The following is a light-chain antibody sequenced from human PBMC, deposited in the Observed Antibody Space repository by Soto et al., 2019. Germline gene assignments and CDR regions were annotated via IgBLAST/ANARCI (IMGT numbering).Light chain of an antibody. CDR2: EVS. Sequence: QSVLTQPASVSGSPGQSITISCIGTSSDVGGYNFVSWYQQHPGKAPKLMIYEVSNRPSGVSTRFSGSKSGNTASLTISGLQAEDEADYYCFSYRSTGILLFGGGTQLIVL. J-gene: IGLJ2*01. CDR3: FSYRSTGILL. CDR1: SSDVGGYNF. V-gene: IGLV2-14*01.